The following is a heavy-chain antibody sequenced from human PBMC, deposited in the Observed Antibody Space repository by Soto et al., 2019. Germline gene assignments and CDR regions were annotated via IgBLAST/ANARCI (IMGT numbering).Heavy chain of an antibody. D-gene: IGHD3-22*01. V-gene: IGHV1-69*02. CDR3: ASGADYYDSSGSIDY. CDR2: IIPILGIA. CDR1: GGTFSSYT. J-gene: IGHJ4*02. Sequence: SVKVSCKASGGTFSSYTISWVRQAPGQGLEWMGRIIPILGIANHAQKFQGRVTITADKSTSTAYMELSSLRSEDTAVYYCASGADYYDSSGSIDYWGQGTLVTVSS.